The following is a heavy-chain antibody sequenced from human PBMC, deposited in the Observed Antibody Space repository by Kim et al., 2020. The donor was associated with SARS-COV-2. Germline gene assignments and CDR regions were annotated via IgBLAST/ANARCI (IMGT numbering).Heavy chain of an antibody. CDR3: ARHFTAMVYYFDY. V-gene: IGHV4-39*01. J-gene: IGHJ4*02. D-gene: IGHD5-18*01. CDR1: GGSISSSSYY. CDR2: IYYSGST. Sequence: SETLSHTCTVSGGSISSSSYYWGWIRQPPGKGLEWIGSIYYSGSTYYNPSLKSRVTISVDTSKNQFSLKLSSVTAADTAVYYCARHFTAMVYYFDYWGQGTLVTVSS.